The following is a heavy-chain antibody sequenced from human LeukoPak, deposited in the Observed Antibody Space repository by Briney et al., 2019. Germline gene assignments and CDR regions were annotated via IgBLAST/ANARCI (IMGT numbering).Heavy chain of an antibody. Sequence: SETLSLTCTVSGGSISSYYWSWIRQPPGKGLEWIGYIYYSGSTNYNPSLKSRVTISVDTSKNQFSLKLSSVTAADTAVYYCARDPGGYFDYWGQGTLVTVSS. V-gene: IGHV4-59*01. D-gene: IGHD2-15*01. CDR3: ARDPGGYFDY. J-gene: IGHJ4*02. CDR1: GGSISSYY. CDR2: IYYSGST.